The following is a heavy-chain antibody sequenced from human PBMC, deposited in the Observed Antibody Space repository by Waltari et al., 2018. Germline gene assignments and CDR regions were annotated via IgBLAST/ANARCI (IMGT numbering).Heavy chain of an antibody. D-gene: IGHD3-9*01. CDR2: VYHNGNT. CDR1: GYSISSGYY. CDR3: ARGALTLYYFDY. J-gene: IGHJ4*02. Sequence: QVQLQESGPGLLKPSETLSLTCNVSGYSISSGYYWGWIRQSPGKGLEWIGSVYHNGNTYHTPSLKGRVTMSWDTAKNKFSLELSSVTAADTAVYYCARGALTLYYFDYWGQGTLVTVSS. V-gene: IGHV4-38-2*02.